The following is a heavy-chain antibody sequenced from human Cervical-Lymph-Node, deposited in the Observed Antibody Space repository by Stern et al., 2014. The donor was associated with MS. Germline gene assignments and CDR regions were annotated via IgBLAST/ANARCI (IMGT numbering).Heavy chain of an antibody. Sequence: VQLVESGGGVVQPGRSLRLSCAASGFNFSSYGIHWVRQAPGMGLEWVAVISYDGSNKYYADSVKGRFTISRDNSKNTLYLQMNSLRREDTAVYYCAKDGAFADSHSALDIWGQGTMATVSS. D-gene: IGHD2-21*02. CDR2: ISYDGSNK. CDR3: AKDGAFADSHSALDI. CDR1: GFNFSSYG. V-gene: IGHV3-30*18. J-gene: IGHJ3*02.